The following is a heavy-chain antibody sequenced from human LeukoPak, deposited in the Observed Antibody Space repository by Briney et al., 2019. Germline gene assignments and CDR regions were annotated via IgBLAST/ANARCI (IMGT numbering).Heavy chain of an antibody. Sequence: PGGSLRLSCAASGFTFSKYGLHWVRQAPGKGLEWVAFIRYDGSRQYYADSMKGRFTISRDNSKNMLYLQMNSLRAEDTAMYYCAKDPTIRGIIIGDGFDMWGQGTMVTVSS. CDR1: GFTFSKYG. V-gene: IGHV3-30*02. D-gene: IGHD3-10*01. CDR2: IRYDGSRQ. CDR3: AKDPTIRGIIIGDGFDM. J-gene: IGHJ3*02.